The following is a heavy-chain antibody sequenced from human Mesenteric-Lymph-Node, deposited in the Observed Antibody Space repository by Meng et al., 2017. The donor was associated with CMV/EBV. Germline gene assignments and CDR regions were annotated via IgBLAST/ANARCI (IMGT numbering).Heavy chain of an antibody. J-gene: IGHJ4*02. Sequence: GESLKISCVASGFIFSEYGLHWVRQAPGKGLEWVSLIRFDGNDTYHADSVRGRFTISRDNSRNTVYLQMNSLRAEDTAIYYCAKDFLGGGLFDAPGDWGQGTLVTVSS. CDR3: AKDFLGGGLFDAPGD. V-gene: IGHV3-30*02. D-gene: IGHD3-16*01. CDR2: IRFDGNDT. CDR1: GFIFSEYG.